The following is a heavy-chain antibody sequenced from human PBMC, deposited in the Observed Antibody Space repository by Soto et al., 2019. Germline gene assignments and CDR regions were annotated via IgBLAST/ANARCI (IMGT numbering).Heavy chain of an antibody. CDR3: ARSAGWYAIHP. D-gene: IGHD6-19*01. CDR2: VFHTGTT. V-gene: IGHV4-4*02. Sequence: QVQLQESGPGLVKPSGTLSLTGAVSGDSVSSPYYWCWVRQPPGKGLRLIGEVFHTGTTSYNPSLSSLVTISMASSINTFFLFLSSVTAPHTAVYYCARSAGWYAIHPWGPGTLVIV. CDR1: GDSVSSPYY. J-gene: IGHJ5*02.